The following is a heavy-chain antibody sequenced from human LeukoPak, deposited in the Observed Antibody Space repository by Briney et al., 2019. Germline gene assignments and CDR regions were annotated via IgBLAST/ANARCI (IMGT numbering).Heavy chain of an antibody. CDR3: ARMGSYDSTPAGDY. Sequence: ASVKVSCKASGYTFTGYYMHWVRQAPGQGLEWMGWINPNSGGTNYAQKFQGRVTMTRDTSIGTAYMELSRLRSDDTAVYYCARMGSYDSTPAGDYWGQGTLVTVSS. CDR2: INPNSGGT. V-gene: IGHV1-2*02. CDR1: GYTFTGYY. J-gene: IGHJ4*02. D-gene: IGHD3-22*01.